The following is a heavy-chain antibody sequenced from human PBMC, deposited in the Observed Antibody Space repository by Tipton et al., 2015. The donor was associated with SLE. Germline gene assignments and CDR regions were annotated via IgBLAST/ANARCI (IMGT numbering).Heavy chain of an antibody. Sequence: SLRLSCVTSGFIFSEYTMNWVRQASGKGLEVVAYISSSSENIFHADSVKGRFTISRDNAKNSLYLQMDNLRPEDTAVYYCATRQGSGWYQSFDYWGQGSLVTVSS. V-gene: IGHV3-48*04. D-gene: IGHD6-19*01. CDR1: GFIFSEYT. CDR3: ATRQGSGWYQSFDY. CDR2: ISSSSENI. J-gene: IGHJ4*02.